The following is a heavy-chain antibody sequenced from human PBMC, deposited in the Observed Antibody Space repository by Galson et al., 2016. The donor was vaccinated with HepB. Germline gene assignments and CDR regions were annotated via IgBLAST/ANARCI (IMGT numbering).Heavy chain of an antibody. D-gene: IGHD1-14*01. CDR1: GFSFSSYW. CDR3: ARGLNHDTGS. V-gene: IGHV3-7*01. CDR2: IKTDGSET. Sequence: SLRLSCAASGFSFSSYWMTWVRQAPGKGLKFLAYIKTDGSETYYADSVKGRFTISRDNAKNSLYLQMNGLRVEDTAVYYCARGLNHDTGSWGQGTLVTVSS. J-gene: IGHJ4*02.